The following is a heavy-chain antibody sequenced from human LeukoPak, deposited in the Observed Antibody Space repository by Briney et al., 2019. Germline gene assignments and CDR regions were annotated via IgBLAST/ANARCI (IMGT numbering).Heavy chain of an antibody. Sequence: ASVKVSCKASGYTFIGYYIHWVRQAPGQGLEWLGWINPNSGGTNYAQKFQGRVTMTRDTFISTAYMDLTRLASDDTAVYFCARAYTGFEAFDYWGQGTLVTVSS. D-gene: IGHD5-12*01. V-gene: IGHV1-2*02. CDR2: INPNSGGT. CDR3: ARAYTGFEAFDY. J-gene: IGHJ4*02. CDR1: GYTFIGYY.